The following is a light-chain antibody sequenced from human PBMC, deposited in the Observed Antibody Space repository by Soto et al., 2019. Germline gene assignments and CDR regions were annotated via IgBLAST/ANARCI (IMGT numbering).Light chain of an antibody. CDR2: DVR. J-gene: IGLJ3*02. CDR3: SSYTSCSTVV. V-gene: IGLV2-14*01. CDR1: SSDVGGYNY. Sequence: QSVLTQPASVSGSPGQSITISCTGTSSDVGGYNYVSWYQQHPGRAPKLMIYDVRNRPSGVSIRFSGSKSGNTASLTISGLQAEDEADYYCSSYTSCSTVVFGGGTKVTVL.